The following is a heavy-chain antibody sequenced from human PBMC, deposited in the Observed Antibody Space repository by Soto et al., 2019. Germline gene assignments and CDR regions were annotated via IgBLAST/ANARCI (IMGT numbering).Heavy chain of an antibody. D-gene: IGHD5-18*01. CDR1: GFTVSSTY. V-gene: IGHV3-53*01. J-gene: IGHJ4*02. CDR3: ARSGYSYGPFDY. CDR2: IYSGGST. Sequence: PGGSLRLSCAASGFTVSSTYMSWVRQAPGEGLEWVSVIYSGGSTYYADSVKGRFTISRDNSKNTLYLQMNSLRAEDTAVYYCARSGYSYGPFDYWGQGTLVTVSS.